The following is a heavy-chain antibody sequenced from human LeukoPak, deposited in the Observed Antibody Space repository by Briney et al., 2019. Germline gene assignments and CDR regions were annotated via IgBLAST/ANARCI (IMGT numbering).Heavy chain of an antibody. J-gene: IGHJ5*02. D-gene: IGHD7-27*01. CDR2: IYASGGT. V-gene: IGHV4-4*07. CDR1: GGSISSYY. CDR3: ARGTNWANWFDP. Sequence: PSDTLSLTCTVSGGSISSYYWSWIRQSAGKGLAWIGRIYASGGTIYNPSLKSRVTMSLDTSRNQLSLTLSSVTAADTAVYYCARGTNWANWFDPWGQGTLVTVSS.